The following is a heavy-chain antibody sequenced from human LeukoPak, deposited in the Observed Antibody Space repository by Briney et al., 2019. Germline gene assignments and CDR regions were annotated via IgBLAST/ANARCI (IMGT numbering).Heavy chain of an antibody. CDR3: AKKSGDHFHFDF. J-gene: IGHJ4*02. D-gene: IGHD2-21*01. CDR2: IGTSGANT. Sequence: GGSLRLSCAAFGFTFNNYGMSWVRQTPGKGLEWVATIGTSGANTYHADSVKGRFTISRDNSKSTLYLQMNSLRAEDTAVYHCAKKSGDHFHFDFWGQGTLVTVSS. V-gene: IGHV3-23*01. CDR1: GFTFNNYG.